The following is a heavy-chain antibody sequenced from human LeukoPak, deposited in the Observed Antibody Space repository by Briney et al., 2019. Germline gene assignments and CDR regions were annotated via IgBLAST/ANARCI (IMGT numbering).Heavy chain of an antibody. J-gene: IGHJ4*02. CDR1: GFTFSSYS. Sequence: PGGSLRLSCAASGFTFSSYSMNWVRQAPWKGLEWVSYITSSSSTIYYADSVKGRFTISRDNAKNSLYLQMNSLRAEDTAVYYCARKYYYGSGSDPDFDYWGQGTLVTVSS. CDR3: ARKYYYGSGSDPDFDY. CDR2: ITSSSSTI. V-gene: IGHV3-48*01. D-gene: IGHD3-10*01.